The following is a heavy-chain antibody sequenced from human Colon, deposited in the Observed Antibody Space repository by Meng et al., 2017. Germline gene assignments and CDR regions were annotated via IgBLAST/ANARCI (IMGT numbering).Heavy chain of an antibody. CDR2: INPNSGGA. CDR1: AYTFAGYY. D-gene: IGHD3-16*01. Sequence: VPLVQVWVEVKKPGASVKFSCKASAYTFAGYYMHWVRQAPGQGLEWMGRINPNSGGANYAQKFQGRDTMTRDTSISTAYMELSRLRSDDTAVYYCAREGLVGDLRYFDLWGRGTLVTVAS. CDR3: AREGLVGDLRYFDL. V-gene: IGHV1-2*06. J-gene: IGHJ2*01.